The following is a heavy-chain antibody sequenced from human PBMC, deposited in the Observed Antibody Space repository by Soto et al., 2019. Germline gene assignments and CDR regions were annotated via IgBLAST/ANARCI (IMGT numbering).Heavy chain of an antibody. CDR3: AKDGCWYNYYYYYMDV. CDR1: GFTFSSYG. CDR2: ISYDGSNK. Sequence: QVQLVESGGGVVQPGRSLRLSCAASGFTFSSYGMHWVRQAPGKGLEWVAVISYDGSNKYYADSVKGRFTISRDNSKNTLYLQMNSLRAEDTAVYYCAKDGCWYNYYYYYMDVWGKGTTVTVSS. V-gene: IGHV3-30*18. D-gene: IGHD6-13*01. J-gene: IGHJ6*03.